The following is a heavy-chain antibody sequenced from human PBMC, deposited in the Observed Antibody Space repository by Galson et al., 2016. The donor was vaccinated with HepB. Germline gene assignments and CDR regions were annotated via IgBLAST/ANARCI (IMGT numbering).Heavy chain of an antibody. Sequence: SLRLSCAASGFTFSIYAMHWVRQAPGKGLEGLAVISSDGNKKYYADSVKGRFTISRDNSKNALYLQLNSLRAEDTAVYYCARESIGSYYSLPLDYWGQGTLVTVSS. J-gene: IGHJ4*02. D-gene: IGHD1-26*01. CDR1: GFTFSIYA. CDR3: ARESIGSYYSLPLDY. V-gene: IGHV3-30-3*01. CDR2: ISSDGNKK.